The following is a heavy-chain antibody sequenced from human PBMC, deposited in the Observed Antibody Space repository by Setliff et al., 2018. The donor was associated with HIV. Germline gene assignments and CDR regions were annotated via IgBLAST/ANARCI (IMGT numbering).Heavy chain of an antibody. J-gene: IGHJ4*02. CDR1: GYTFTSYY. CDR2: INPGGGST. CDR3: ARAYSSRWDFDY. V-gene: IGHV1-46*01. D-gene: IGHD6-13*01. Sequence: ASVKVSCKASGYTFTSYYMHWVRQAPGQGLEWMGIINPGGGSTSYAQKFQGRVTMTSDTSTSTVYMELSSPKSGDTAVYYCARAYSSRWDFDYWGQGTLVTVSS.